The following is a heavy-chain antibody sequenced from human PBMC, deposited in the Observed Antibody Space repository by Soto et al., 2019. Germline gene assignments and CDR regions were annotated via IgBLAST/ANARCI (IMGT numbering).Heavy chain of an antibody. CDR1: GFTFSGSV. D-gene: IGHD3-3*01. CDR3: TSGSGFAY. J-gene: IGHJ4*02. Sequence: EMQLVESGGGSVQPGGSLKLSCAASGFTFSGSVVYWVRQASGKGLEWVGRIRSKANNYATDYTASVKGRFAISRDDAQNTAHLQMNSLKIEDTAVYYCTSGSGFAYWGQGTPVTVSS. V-gene: IGHV3-73*02. CDR2: IRSKANNYAT.